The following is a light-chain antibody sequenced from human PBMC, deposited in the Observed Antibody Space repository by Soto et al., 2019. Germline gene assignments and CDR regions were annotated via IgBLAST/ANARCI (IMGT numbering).Light chain of an antibody. CDR1: SSNIGNNY. CDR3: CSYAGSSTWV. V-gene: IGLV1-51*01. Sequence: QAVVTQPPSVSAAPGQKVTISCSGSSSNIGNNYVSWYQQLPGTAPKLLIYDNNKRPSGIPDRFSGSKSGTSATLGITGLQTGDEADYYCCSYAGSSTWVFGGGTKLTVL. J-gene: IGLJ3*02. CDR2: DNN.